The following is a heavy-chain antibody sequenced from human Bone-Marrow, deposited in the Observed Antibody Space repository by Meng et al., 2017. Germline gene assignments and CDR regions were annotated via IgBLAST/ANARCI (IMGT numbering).Heavy chain of an antibody. Sequence: GESLKISCAASGFTVSSNYMSWVRQAPGKGLEWVSVIYSGGSTYYADSVKGRFTISRDNSKNTLYLQMNSLRAEDTAVYYCARGIYGGNSYWYFDLWGRGTRVTVSS. CDR1: GFTVSSNY. D-gene: IGHD4-23*01. CDR3: ARGIYGGNSYWYFDL. V-gene: IGHV3-66*02. CDR2: IYSGGST. J-gene: IGHJ2*01.